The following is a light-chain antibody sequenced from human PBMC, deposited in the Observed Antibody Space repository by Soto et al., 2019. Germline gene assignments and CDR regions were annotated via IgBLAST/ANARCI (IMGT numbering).Light chain of an antibody. CDR3: QQCRDVPLT. CDR1: QDVGTC. V-gene: IGKV1-33*01. J-gene: IGKJ4*01. CDR2: DAS. Sequence: DIQMTQSPSSLSASVGDRVTITCQASQDVGTCLNWYQQRPGRAPKFLIQDASNLETGVPSRFSGSGSGTHFSFTITSLQPEDFATYYCQQCRDVPLTFGGGTKVDIK.